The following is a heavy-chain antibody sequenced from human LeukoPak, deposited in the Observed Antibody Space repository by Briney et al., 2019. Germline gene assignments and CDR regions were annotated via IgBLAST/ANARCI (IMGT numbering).Heavy chain of an antibody. D-gene: IGHD3-10*01. CDR3: ARARLLWFGELSFPNWFDP. CDR1: DYSISSGYY. CDR2: IYHSGST. J-gene: IGHJ5*02. Sequence: PSETLSLTCAVSDYSISSGYYWGWIRQPPGKGLEWIGSIYHSGSTYYNPSLKSRVTISVDTSKNQFSLKLSSVTAADTAVYYCARARLLWFGELSFPNWFDPWGQGTLVTVSS. V-gene: IGHV4-38-2*01.